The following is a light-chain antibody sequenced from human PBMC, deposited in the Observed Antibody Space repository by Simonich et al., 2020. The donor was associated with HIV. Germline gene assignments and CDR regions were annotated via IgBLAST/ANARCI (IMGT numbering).Light chain of an antibody. V-gene: IGKV1-NL1*01. CDR1: QGISNS. CDR2: AAS. CDR3: QQYFSTPPLT. J-gene: IGKJ4*01. Sequence: DIQMTQSPSSLSASVGDRVTITCRASQGISNSLAWYQQTPGKAPKLLLYAASRLERRVPSRFSGSGSGTDYTLTISSLQPEDFATYYCQQYFSTPPLTFGGGTKVEI.